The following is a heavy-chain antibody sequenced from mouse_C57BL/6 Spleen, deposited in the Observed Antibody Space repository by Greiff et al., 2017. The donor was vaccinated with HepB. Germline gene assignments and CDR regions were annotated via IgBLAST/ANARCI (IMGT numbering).Heavy chain of an antibody. CDR1: GYSITSGYY. CDR2: ISYDGSN. J-gene: IGHJ3*01. V-gene: IGHV3-6*01. Sequence: EVKVEESGPGLVKPSQSLSLTCSVTGYSITSGYYWNWIRQFPGNKLEWMGYISYDGSNNYNPSLKNRISITRDTSKNQFFLKLNSVTTEDTATYYCASYDYDRFAYWGQGTLVTVSA. CDR3: ASYDYDRFAY. D-gene: IGHD2-4*01.